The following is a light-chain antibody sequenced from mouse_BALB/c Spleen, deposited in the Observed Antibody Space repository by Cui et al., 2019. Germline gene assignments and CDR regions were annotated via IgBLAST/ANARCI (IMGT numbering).Light chain of an antibody. CDR2: LAS. V-gene: IGKV6-14*01. CDR1: QNVRTA. Sequence: DIVMTQSQKFMSTSVGDRVSITCKASQNVRTAVAGYQQKPGQSPKALIYLASNRHTGVPDRFTGSGSGTDFTLTISNVQSEDLADYFCLQHWNYPLTFGGGTKLEIK. J-gene: IGKJ2*01. CDR3: LQHWNYPLT.